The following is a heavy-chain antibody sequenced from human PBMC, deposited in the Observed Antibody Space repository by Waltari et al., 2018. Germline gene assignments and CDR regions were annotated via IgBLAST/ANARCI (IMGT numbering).Heavy chain of an antibody. D-gene: IGHD2-2*01. J-gene: IGHJ6*02. CDR3: ASPYCSSTSCSADDPGDGMDV. Sequence: QVQLQQWGAGLLKPSETLSLTCAVYGWSFSGYSWSWIRQPPGKGLGWIGEINHSGSTNYNPSLKSRVTISVDTSKNQFSLKLSSVTAADTAVYYCASPYCSSTSCSADDPGDGMDVWGQGTTVTVSS. CDR1: GWSFSGYS. CDR2: INHSGST. V-gene: IGHV4-34*01.